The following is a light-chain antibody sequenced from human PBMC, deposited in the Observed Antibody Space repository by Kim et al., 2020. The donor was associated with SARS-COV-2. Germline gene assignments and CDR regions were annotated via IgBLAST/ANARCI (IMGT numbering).Light chain of an antibody. Sequence: SRSPGERATLSCGASQSVTSNLAWYQQKPGQAPRLLIYAASTRATGIPARFSGSGSGTEFTLTISSLQSEDFAFYYCQQYNNWPLTFGGGTKLEI. CDR3: QQYNNWPLT. V-gene: IGKV3-15*01. CDR1: QSVTSN. CDR2: AAS. J-gene: IGKJ4*01.